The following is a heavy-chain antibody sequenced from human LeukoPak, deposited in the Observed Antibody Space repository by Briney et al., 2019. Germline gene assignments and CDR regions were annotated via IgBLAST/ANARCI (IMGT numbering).Heavy chain of an antibody. D-gene: IGHD2-2*01. CDR3: FMTAGRASATDH. Sequence: GGSLRLSCAASGLTSRSAFSDYYMSWIRQAPGKGLEWRSFISSSGDIVYYADSVRGRFTISRDNAKNSLYLQMYSLGVEDTAMYYCFMTAGRASATDHWGQGALVTVSS. CDR2: ISSSGDIV. CDR1: GLTSRSAFSDYY. J-gene: IGHJ1*01. V-gene: IGHV3-11*04.